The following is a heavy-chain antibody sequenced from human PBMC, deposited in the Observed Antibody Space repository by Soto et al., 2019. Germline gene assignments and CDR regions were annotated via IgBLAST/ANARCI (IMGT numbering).Heavy chain of an antibody. CDR2: IIPIFNST. V-gene: IGHV1-69*06. CDR1: GSRFSNYV. CDR3: AREGRGKKAGYNGLVSLGY. D-gene: IGHD2-2*02. J-gene: IGHJ4*02. Sequence: SVKVSCKVSGSRFSNYVISWVRQAPGHGLEWLGRIIPIFNSTKYAQNFQGRVTITADKSTSTASLELSSLRSDDTAVYYCAREGRGKKAGYNGLVSLGYWGQGTLVIVSS.